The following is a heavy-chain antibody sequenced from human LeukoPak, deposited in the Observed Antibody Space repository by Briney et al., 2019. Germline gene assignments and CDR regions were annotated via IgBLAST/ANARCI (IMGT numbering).Heavy chain of an antibody. CDR1: GDSISTYY. D-gene: IGHD1-14*01. V-gene: IGHV4-59*01. CDR2: SYYSGIT. J-gene: IGHJ4*02. CDR3: ARGEPVDY. Sequence: SETLSLTCTVSGDSISTYYWSWIRQSPGKGLEWIGYSYYSGITSYNPSLKSRVTMSVDESKNQLSLRVNSVTAADTAVYYCARGEPVDYWGQGTLVTVSS.